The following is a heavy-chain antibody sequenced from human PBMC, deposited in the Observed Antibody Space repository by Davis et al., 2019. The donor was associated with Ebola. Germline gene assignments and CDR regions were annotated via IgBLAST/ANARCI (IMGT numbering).Heavy chain of an antibody. CDR1: GGSISSSSYY. J-gene: IGHJ6*02. CDR3: ARRKQGRGMDV. V-gene: IGHV4-39*01. Sequence: SETLFLTCTVSGGSISSSSYYWGWIRQPPGKGLEWIGSIYYSGSTYYNPSLKSRVTISVDTSKNQFSLKLSSVTAADTAVYYCARRKQGRGMDVWGQGTTVTVSS. CDR2: IYYSGST. D-gene: IGHD6-19*01.